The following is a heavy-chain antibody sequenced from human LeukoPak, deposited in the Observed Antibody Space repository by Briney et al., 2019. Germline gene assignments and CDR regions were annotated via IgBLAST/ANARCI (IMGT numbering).Heavy chain of an antibody. V-gene: IGHV4-38-2*01. D-gene: IGHD6-19*01. J-gene: IGHJ4*02. CDR2: IYHSGST. CDR3: ARSGYSSGWLFDY. Sequence: SETLSLTCAVSGYSISSGYYWGWIRQPPGKGLEWIGSIYHSGSTYYNPSLKSRVTMSVDTSKNQFSLKLSSVTAADTAVYYCARSGYSSGWLFDYWGQGTLVTVSS. CDR1: GYSISSGYY.